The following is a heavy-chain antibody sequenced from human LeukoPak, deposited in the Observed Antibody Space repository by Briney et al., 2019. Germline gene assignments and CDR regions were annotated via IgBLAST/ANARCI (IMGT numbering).Heavy chain of an antibody. CDR2: INPSGGST. CDR3: ARGVRNDFWSGYYTGPDY. Sequence: ASVKVSCKASGYTFTSYYMHWVRQAPGQGLEWMGIINPSGGSTSYAQKFQGRVTMTRDMSTSTVYMELSSLRSEDTAVYYCARGVRNDFWSGYYTGPDYWGQGTLVTVSS. CDR1: GYTFTSYY. J-gene: IGHJ4*02. D-gene: IGHD3-3*01. V-gene: IGHV1-46*01.